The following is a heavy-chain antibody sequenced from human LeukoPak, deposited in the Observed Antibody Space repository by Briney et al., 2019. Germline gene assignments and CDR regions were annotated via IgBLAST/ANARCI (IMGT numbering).Heavy chain of an antibody. J-gene: IGHJ3*02. CDR2: VASGSTPI. Sequence: GGSLKLSCAASGFTFSTSEMTWVRQAPGKGLERIAYVASGSTPIYYADSVRGRFTISRDNARNSLFLQMTSLRAEDTALYYCVREDNFDALDIWGQGTMVTVSS. CDR1: GFTFSTSE. CDR3: VREDNFDALDI. V-gene: IGHV3-48*03. D-gene: IGHD1-20*01.